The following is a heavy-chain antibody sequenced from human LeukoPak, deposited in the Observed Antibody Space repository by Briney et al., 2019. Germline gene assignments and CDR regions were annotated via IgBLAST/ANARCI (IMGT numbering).Heavy chain of an antibody. D-gene: IGHD2-15*01. CDR2: IWYDGSNK. CDR3: AKSPVPYCSGGSCYGMDV. V-gene: IGHV3-33*06. CDR1: GFTFSSYG. J-gene: IGHJ6*02. Sequence: GGSLRLSCAASGFTFSSYGMHWVRQAPGKGLEWVAVIWYDGSNKYYADSVKGRFTISRVNSKNTLYLQMNSLRVEDTAGYYCAKSPVPYCSGGSCYGMDVWGQGTTVTVSS.